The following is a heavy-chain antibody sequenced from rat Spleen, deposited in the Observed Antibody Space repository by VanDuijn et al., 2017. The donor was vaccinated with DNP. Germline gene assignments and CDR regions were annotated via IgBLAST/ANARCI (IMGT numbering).Heavy chain of an antibody. Sequence: VQLQQSGAELAKPGSSVKISCKASGYTFISYYIGWIKRTTGQGLEYIGYINTGSGGTNFNEKFKGKATLTVDKSSSTAFMQLSSLTPDDSAVYHCARRRLPYWYFDFWGPGTMVTVSS. J-gene: IGHJ1*01. CDR3: ARRRLPYWYFDF. V-gene: IGHV1-43*01. CDR2: INTGSGGT. CDR1: GYTFISYY. D-gene: IGHD1-4*01.